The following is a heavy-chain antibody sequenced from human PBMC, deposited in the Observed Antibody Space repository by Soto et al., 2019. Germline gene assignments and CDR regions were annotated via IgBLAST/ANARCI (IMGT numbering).Heavy chain of an antibody. Sequence: ASVKVSCKASGYTFTSYYMHWVRQAPGQGLEWMGIINPSGGSTSYAQKFQGRVTMTRDTSTSTVYMELSSLRSEDTAVYYCASNSGSYISYYYYGMDVWGQGTTVTVSS. CDR1: GYTFTSYY. V-gene: IGHV1-46*01. J-gene: IGHJ6*02. CDR3: ASNSGSYISYYYYGMDV. D-gene: IGHD3-10*01. CDR2: INPSGGST.